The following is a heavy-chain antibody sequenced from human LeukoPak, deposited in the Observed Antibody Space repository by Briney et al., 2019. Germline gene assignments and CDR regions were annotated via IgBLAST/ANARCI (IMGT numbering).Heavy chain of an antibody. V-gene: IGHV1-8*03. CDR2: MNPNSGNT. Sequence: ASVKVSCKASGYTFTSYAINWVRQATGQGLEWMGWMNPNSGNTGYAQKFQGRVTITRNTSISTAYMELSSLRCEDTAVYYCARVGYQWLGYYYYYMDVWGKGTTVTVSS. J-gene: IGHJ6*03. CDR1: GYTFTSYA. D-gene: IGHD6-19*01. CDR3: ARVGYQWLGYYYYYMDV.